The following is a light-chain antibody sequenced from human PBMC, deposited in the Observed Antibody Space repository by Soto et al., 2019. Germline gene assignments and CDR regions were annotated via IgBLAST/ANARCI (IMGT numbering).Light chain of an antibody. Sequence: QSALTQPASVSGSPGQSITISCTGTNSDVGGYTSVSWYQQHPGKAPKLMIYEVSNRPSGVSNRFSGSKSGNTASLTISGLQAEDEADYYCQSYDSSLSGWVFGGGTKLTVL. CDR1: NSDVGGYTS. J-gene: IGLJ3*02. V-gene: IGLV2-14*01. CDR3: QSYDSSLSGWV. CDR2: EVS.